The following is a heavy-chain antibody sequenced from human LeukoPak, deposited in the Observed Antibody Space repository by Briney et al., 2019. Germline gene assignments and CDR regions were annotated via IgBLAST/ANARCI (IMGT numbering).Heavy chain of an antibody. V-gene: IGHV3-21*05. CDR3: ARVYDILTGPDY. Sequence: GGSLRLSCAASGFAFSRSGMHWVRQAPGKGLEWVSYISSSSSYTNYADSVKGRFTISRDNAKNSLYLQMNSLRAEDTAVYYCARVYDILTGPDYWGQGTLVTVSS. D-gene: IGHD3-9*01. CDR1: GFAFSRSG. J-gene: IGHJ4*02. CDR2: ISSSSSYT.